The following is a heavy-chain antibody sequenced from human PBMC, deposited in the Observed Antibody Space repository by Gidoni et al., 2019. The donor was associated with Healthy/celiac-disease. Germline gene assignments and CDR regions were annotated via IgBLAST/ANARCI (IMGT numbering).Heavy chain of an antibody. CDR2: ISWDGGST. CDR1: GFTFDDYT. D-gene: IGHD5-12*01. V-gene: IGHV3-43*01. CDR3: AKDMGDGYNFDY. Sequence: EVQLVESGGVVVQPGGSLRLSCAASGFTFDDYTMHWVRQAPGKGLEWVSLISWDGGSTYYADSVKGRFTISRDNSKNSLYLQMNSLRTEDTALYYCAKDMGDGYNFDYWGQGTLVTVSS. J-gene: IGHJ4*02.